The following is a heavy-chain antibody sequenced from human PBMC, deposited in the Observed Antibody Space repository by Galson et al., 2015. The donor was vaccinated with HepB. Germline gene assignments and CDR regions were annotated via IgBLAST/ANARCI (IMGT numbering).Heavy chain of an antibody. CDR3: VKKHPGWSFADN. D-gene: IGHD3-16*01. CDR1: GFIFRSYA. J-gene: IGHJ4*02. Sequence: SLRLSCAVSGFIFRSYAMSWVRQAPGKGLEWVSAISDRGVRTYYTDSVKGRFSISRDNSKNTLYLQLNNVRVEDTAIYYCVKKHPGWSFADNWGQGTLVTVSS. V-gene: IGHV3-23*01. CDR2: ISDRGVRT.